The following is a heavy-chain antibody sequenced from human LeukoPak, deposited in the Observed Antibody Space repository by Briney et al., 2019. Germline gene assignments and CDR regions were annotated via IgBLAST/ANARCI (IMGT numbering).Heavy chain of an antibody. D-gene: IGHD1-26*01. CDR2: INPNSGGT. J-gene: IGHJ6*02. CDR1: GYTFTGYY. CDR3: ARLIRSYGRYYYYGMDV. V-gene: IGHV1-2*06. Sequence: ASVKVSCKASGYTFTGYYMHWARQAPGQGLEWMGRINPNSGGTNYAQKFQGRVTMTRDTSISTAYMELSRLRSDDTAVYYCARLIRSYGRYYYYGMDVWGQGTTVTVSS.